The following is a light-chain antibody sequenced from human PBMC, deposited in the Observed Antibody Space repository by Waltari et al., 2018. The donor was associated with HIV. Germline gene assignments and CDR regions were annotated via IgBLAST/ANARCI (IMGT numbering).Light chain of an antibody. V-gene: IGLV1-40*01. Sequence: QSVLTQPPSVSGAPGQRVTISCTGSSSNIGAGYDVHWYQQLPGTAAKLLIYGNSNRPSGVPDRFSGSQSGTSASLAITGLQAEDEADYYCQSYDSSHWVFGGGTKLTVL. CDR1: SSNIGAGYD. J-gene: IGLJ3*02. CDR3: QSYDSSHWV. CDR2: GNS.